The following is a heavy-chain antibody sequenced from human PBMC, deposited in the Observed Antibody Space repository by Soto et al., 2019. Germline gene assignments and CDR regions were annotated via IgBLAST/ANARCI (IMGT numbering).Heavy chain of an antibody. Sequence: QVQLVESGGGVVQPGRSLRLSCAASGFTFSSYGMHWVRQAPGKGLEWVAAIWYDGSNKYYADSVKGRFTISRDNSKNTLYLQMNRLRAEDTAVYYCARRAGSGYYLDAFYIWGQGTMVTVSS. CDR1: GFTFSSYG. J-gene: IGHJ3*02. CDR3: ARRAGSGYYLDAFYI. D-gene: IGHD3-3*01. CDR2: IWYDGSNK. V-gene: IGHV3-33*01.